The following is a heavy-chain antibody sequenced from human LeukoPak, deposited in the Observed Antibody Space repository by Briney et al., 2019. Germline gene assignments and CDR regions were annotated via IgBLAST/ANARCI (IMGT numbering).Heavy chain of an antibody. CDR3: AGEIAVAGNTLYYYGMDV. Sequence: SVKVSCKASGGTFSSYAISWVRQAPGQGLEWMGRIIPILGIANYAQKFQGRFTITADKSTRTAYMELSSLRSEDTAVYYCAGEIAVAGNTLYYYGMDVWGQGTTVTVSS. J-gene: IGHJ6*02. CDR2: IIPILGIA. D-gene: IGHD6-19*01. V-gene: IGHV1-69*04. CDR1: GGTFSSYA.